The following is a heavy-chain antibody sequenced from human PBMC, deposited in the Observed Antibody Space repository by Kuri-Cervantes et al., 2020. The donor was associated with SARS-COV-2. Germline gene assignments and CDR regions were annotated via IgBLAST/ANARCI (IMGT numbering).Heavy chain of an antibody. J-gene: IGHJ3*02. CDR2: IYYSGST. D-gene: IGHD2-15*01. CDR3: ARLLRQKYCSGGSCYGWI. V-gene: IGHV4-39*01. CDR1: GGSISSSSYY. Sequence: SETLSLTCTVSGGSISSSSYYWGWIRQPPGKGLEWIGSIYYSGSTYNNPSLKSRVTISVDTSKHQFSLKLSSVTAADTAVYYCARLLRQKYCSGGSCYGWIWGQGTMVTVSS.